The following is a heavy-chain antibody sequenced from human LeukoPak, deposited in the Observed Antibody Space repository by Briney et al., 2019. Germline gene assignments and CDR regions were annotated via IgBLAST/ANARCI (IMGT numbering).Heavy chain of an antibody. CDR3: ARVELAPYYYYMDV. V-gene: IGHV3-48*03. Sequence: PGGSLRLSCAASGFSISSYGMYWVRQAPGKGLEWVSYISSSGSTIYYADSVKGRFTISRDNAKNSLYLQMNSLRAEDTAVYYCARVELAPYYYYMDVWGKGTTVTVSS. CDR1: GFSISSYG. CDR2: ISSSGSTI. J-gene: IGHJ6*03. D-gene: IGHD1-7*01.